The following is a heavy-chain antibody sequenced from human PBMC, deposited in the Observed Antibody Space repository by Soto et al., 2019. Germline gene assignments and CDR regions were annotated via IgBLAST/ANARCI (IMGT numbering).Heavy chain of an antibody. V-gene: IGHV3-9*01. D-gene: IGHD3-10*01. CDR1: GFRFDDYA. CDR3: AMSNSNDTYYHFES. CDR2: INWNSDTI. Sequence: EVQLVESGGGSVQPGGSLRLSCVASGFRFDDYAMHWVRQRPGKGLEWVSGINWNSDTIGYDDSVKGRFIVSRDNAEGSLLLQMSSLRAEDTAIYFCAMSNSNDTYYHFESWGQGTPVTVSS. J-gene: IGHJ4*02.